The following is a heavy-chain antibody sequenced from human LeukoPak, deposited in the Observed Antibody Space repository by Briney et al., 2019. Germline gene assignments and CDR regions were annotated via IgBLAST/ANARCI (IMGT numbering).Heavy chain of an antibody. V-gene: IGHV4-59*08. D-gene: IGHD6-13*01. CDR3: ARQTRRQLVYYFDY. CDR2: IYYSGST. J-gene: IGHJ4*02. CDR1: GGSISSYY. Sequence: SETLSLTCTVSGGSISSYYWSWIRQPPGKGLEWIGYIYYSGSTNYNPSLKSRVTISVDTSKNQFSLKLSSVTAADTAVYYCARQTRRQLVYYFDYWGQGTLVTVSS.